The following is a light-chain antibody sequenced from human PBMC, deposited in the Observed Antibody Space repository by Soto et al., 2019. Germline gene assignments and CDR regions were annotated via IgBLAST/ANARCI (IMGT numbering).Light chain of an antibody. Sequence: EMVVAQAPGTLSLSPGERATLSCRASQSVSSSYLAWYQQKPGQAPRLLIYGASSRATGIPDRFSGSGSGTDFTLTISRLEPEDFAVYYCQQYGSSRTFGQGTKVDIK. V-gene: IGKV3-20*01. J-gene: IGKJ1*01. CDR1: QSVSSSY. CDR2: GAS. CDR3: QQYGSSRT.